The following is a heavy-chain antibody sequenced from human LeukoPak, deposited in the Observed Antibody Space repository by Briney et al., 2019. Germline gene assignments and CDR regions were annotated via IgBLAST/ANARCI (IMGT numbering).Heavy chain of an antibody. D-gene: IGHD3-22*01. J-gene: IGHJ4*02. CDR1: GFTFSGSA. V-gene: IGHV3-73*01. Sequence: PGGSLRLSCAASGFTFSGSAMNWVRQASGKGLEWVGRIRSKANSYATAYAASVKGRFTISRDDSKNTAYLQMNSLKTEDTAVYYCTRLGGDDSKYWGQGTLVTVSS. CDR2: IRSKANSYAT. CDR3: TRLGGDDSKY.